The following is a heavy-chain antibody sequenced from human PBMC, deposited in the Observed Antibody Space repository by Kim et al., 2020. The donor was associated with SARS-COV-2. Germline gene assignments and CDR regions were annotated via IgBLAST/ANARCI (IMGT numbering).Heavy chain of an antibody. J-gene: IGHJ4*02. D-gene: IGHD3-22*01. CDR2: ISYDGSNK. Sequence: GGSLRLSCAASGFTFSSYAMHWVRQAPGKGLEWVAVISYDGSNKYYADSVKGRFTISRDNSKNTLYLQMNSLRAEDTAVYYCARVYHLDYDMAHDYWGQG. V-gene: IGHV3-30*04. CDR1: GFTFSSYA. CDR3: ARVYHLDYDMAHDY.